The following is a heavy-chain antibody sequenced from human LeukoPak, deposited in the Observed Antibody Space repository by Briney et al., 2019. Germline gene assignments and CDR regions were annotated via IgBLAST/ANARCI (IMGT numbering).Heavy chain of an antibody. Sequence: GGSLRLSCAASGFTFSSYWMTWVRQAPGKGLDWVANINQDGSEKYYVDSVKGRFTISRDNAKNSLYLQMNGLRAEDTAVYYCARDGLPAAGDYWGQGTLVTVSS. CDR1: GFTFSSYW. V-gene: IGHV3-7*01. CDR3: ARDGLPAAGDY. J-gene: IGHJ4*02. D-gene: IGHD6-13*01. CDR2: INQDGSEK.